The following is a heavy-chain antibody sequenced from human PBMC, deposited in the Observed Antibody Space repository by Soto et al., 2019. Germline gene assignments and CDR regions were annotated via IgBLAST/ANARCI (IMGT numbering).Heavy chain of an antibody. CDR3: ARQGYSGYDPADYYYGMDV. CDR1: GYSFTSYW. J-gene: IGHJ6*02. D-gene: IGHD5-12*01. V-gene: IGHV5-51*01. CDR2: IYPGDSDT. Sequence: GESLKISCKGSGYSFTSYWIGWVGQMPGKGLEWMGIIYPGDSDTRYSPSFQGQVTISADKSISTAYLQWSSLKASDTAMYYCARQGYSGYDPADYYYGMDVWGQGTTVTVSS.